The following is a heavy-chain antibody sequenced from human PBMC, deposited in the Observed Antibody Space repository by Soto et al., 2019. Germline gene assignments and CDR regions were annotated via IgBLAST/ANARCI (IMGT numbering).Heavy chain of an antibody. CDR2: IYYSGST. Sequence: NPSETLSLTCTVSGGSISSYYWSWIRQPPGKGLEWIGYIYYSGSTNYNPSLKSRVTISVDTSKNQFSLKLSSVTAADTAVYYCARQGEIRFLKCLPQPFFDYWGQGTRVTVSS. CDR1: GGSISSYY. CDR3: ARQGEIRFLKCLPQPFFDY. V-gene: IGHV4-59*08. D-gene: IGHD3-3*01. J-gene: IGHJ4*02.